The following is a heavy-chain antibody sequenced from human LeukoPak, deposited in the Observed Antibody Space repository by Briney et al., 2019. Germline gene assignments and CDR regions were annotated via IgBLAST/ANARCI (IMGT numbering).Heavy chain of an antibody. J-gene: IGHJ4*02. CDR2: IRYSGSA. D-gene: IGHD4-23*01. Sequence: SETLSLTCTVSGGSVSSGSYYWSWIRQPPGRGLEWIAYIRYSGSAAYNPSLKSRVTISRDMSTNQFSLKMTSVTAADTAVYFCARDMGAPDYGSYSVDYWGQGTLVTVSS. V-gene: IGHV4-61*01. CDR1: GGSVSSGSYY. CDR3: ARDMGAPDYGSYSVDY.